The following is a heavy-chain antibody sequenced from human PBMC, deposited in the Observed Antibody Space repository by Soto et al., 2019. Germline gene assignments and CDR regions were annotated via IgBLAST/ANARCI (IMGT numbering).Heavy chain of an antibody. D-gene: IGHD1-1*01. V-gene: IGHV1-18*01. J-gene: IGHJ4*02. Sequence: QVHLVQSGAEVKKPGASVKVSCKASGYTFTSYGITWVRQAPGQGLEWRGWISAHNGNTDYAQKLQGRVSVTRDTSTTTAYMELRSLISDDTAVYYCARGRYGDYWGQGALVTVSS. CDR2: ISAHNGNT. CDR3: ARGRYGDY. CDR1: GYTFTSYG.